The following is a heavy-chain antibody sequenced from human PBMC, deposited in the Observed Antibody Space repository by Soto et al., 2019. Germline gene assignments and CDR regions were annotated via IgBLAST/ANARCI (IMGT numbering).Heavy chain of an antibody. Sequence: VGSLRLSCTASLFTFSSYWMHLVLHTPFKLLVWVSRINSDGSSTSYADPVKGRFTISRDNAKNTLYLQMNSLRAEDTAVYYCARDYGSGSYYMYYYYYMEVWGKGTTVTVSS. D-gene: IGHD3-10*01. CDR2: INSDGSST. V-gene: IGHV3-74*01. CDR3: ARDYGSGSYYMYYYYYMEV. J-gene: IGHJ6*03. CDR1: LFTFSSYW.